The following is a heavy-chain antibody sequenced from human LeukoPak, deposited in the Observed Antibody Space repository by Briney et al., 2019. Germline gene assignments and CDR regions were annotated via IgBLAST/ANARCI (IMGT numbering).Heavy chain of an antibody. Sequence: GGSLRLSCAASGFTFSSYSMNWVRQAPGKGLEWVSSISSSSSYIYYADSVKGRFTISRDNAKNSLYLQMNSLRAEDTAVYYCARDQVGFGELLKNYYGMDVWGQGTTVTVS. CDR3: ARDQVGFGELLKNYYGMDV. CDR2: ISSSSSYI. D-gene: IGHD3-10*01. CDR1: GFTFSSYS. V-gene: IGHV3-21*01. J-gene: IGHJ6*02.